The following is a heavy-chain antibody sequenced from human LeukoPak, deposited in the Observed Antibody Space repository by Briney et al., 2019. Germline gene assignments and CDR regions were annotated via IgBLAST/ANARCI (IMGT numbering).Heavy chain of an antibody. CDR3: AKDSRRTSGWYYFDY. CDR1: GFTFSSYS. J-gene: IGHJ4*02. CDR2: INSDGSST. V-gene: IGHV3-74*01. Sequence: GGSLRLSCAASGFTFSSYSMNWVRQAPGKGLVWVSRINSDGSSTSYADSVKGRFTISRDNFKNTLYLQVNSLRAEDTAVYYCAKDSRRTSGWYYFDYWGQGALVTVSS. D-gene: IGHD6-19*01.